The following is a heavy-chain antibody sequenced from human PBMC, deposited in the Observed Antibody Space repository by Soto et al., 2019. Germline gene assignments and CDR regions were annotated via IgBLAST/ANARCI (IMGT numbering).Heavy chain of an antibody. CDR3: ARDFVHYDFWRVPICCGSGRHFDY. CDR2: ISAYNGNT. J-gene: IGHJ4*02. D-gene: IGHD3-3*01. Sequence: ASVKVSCKASGYTFTSYGISWVRQAPGQGLEWMGWISAYNGNTNYAQKLQGRVTMTTDTSTSTAYMELRSLRSDDTAVYYCARDFVHYDFWRVPICCGSGRHFDYWGQGTLVTVS. CDR1: GYTFTSYG. V-gene: IGHV1-18*04.